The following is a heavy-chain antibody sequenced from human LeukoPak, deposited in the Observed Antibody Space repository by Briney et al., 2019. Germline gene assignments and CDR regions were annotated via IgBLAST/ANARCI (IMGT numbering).Heavy chain of an antibody. CDR1: GFTFSSYT. Sequence: GGSLRLSCAASGFTFSSYTLTWVRQAPGKGLKWVSSISSGSTYIYYADSVKGRFTISRDNVKNSLYLQMNSLTAEDTAVYYCARDAEGTDYWGQGTLVTVSS. CDR3: ARDAEGTDY. D-gene: IGHD3-10*01. CDR2: ISSGSTYI. J-gene: IGHJ4*02. V-gene: IGHV3-21*01.